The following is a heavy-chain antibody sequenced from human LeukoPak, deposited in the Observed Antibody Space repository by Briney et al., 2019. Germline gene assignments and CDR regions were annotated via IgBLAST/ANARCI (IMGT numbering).Heavy chain of an antibody. Sequence: GRSLRLSCVVSGFNSEDHAMHWVRQAPGKGLEWVSGIYWSSSGTGYADSVKGRFTVSRDSAKNSLYLQMSNLRAEDTAVYFCAGGGGLDVWGQGATVTVSS. CDR1: GFNSEDHA. D-gene: IGHD3-16*01. CDR3: AGGGGLDV. V-gene: IGHV3-9*02. J-gene: IGHJ6*02. CDR2: IYWSSSGT.